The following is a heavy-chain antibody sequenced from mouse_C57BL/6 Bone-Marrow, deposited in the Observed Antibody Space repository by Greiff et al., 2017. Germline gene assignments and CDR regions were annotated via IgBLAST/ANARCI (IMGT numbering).Heavy chain of an antibody. J-gene: IGHJ2*01. CDR1: GYSFTGYY. Sequence: EVQLQQSGPELVKPGASVKISCKASGYSFTGYYMNWVKQSPEKSLEWIGEINPSTGGTTYNQKFKAKATLTVDKSSSTAYMQLMSLTYEDSAVYYCARGGGNHIDYWGQGTTLTVSS. V-gene: IGHV1-42*01. CDR2: INPSTGGT. D-gene: IGHD2-1*01. CDR3: ARGGGNHIDY.